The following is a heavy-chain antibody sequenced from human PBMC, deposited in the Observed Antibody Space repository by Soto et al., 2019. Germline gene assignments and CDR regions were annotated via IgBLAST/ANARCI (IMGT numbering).Heavy chain of an antibody. CDR3: ARDRGIAAAEFDY. Sequence: EVQLVESGGGLVKPGGSLRLSCAASGFTFSSYSMNWVRQAPGKGLEWVSSISSSSSYIYYADSVKGRFTISRDNVKNSLYLQMNSLRAEDTAVYYCARDRGIAAAEFDYWGQGTLVTVSS. CDR1: GFTFSSYS. CDR2: ISSSSSYI. J-gene: IGHJ4*02. D-gene: IGHD6-13*01. V-gene: IGHV3-21*01.